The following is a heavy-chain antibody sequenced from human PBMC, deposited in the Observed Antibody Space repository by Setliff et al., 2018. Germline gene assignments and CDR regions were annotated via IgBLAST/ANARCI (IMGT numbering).Heavy chain of an antibody. Sequence: SEILSLTCAVYGGSFSGYFWSWIRQSPGRGLEWIGEINDRGSTHYNPSLKSRVTISVDTSKNQFSLKLTSVTAADTAVYYCARAVTYSNRWYDVGAFDIWGQGTIVTVSS. D-gene: IGHD6-13*01. CDR2: INDRGST. J-gene: IGHJ3*02. V-gene: IGHV4-34*01. CDR3: ARAVTYSNRWYDVGAFDI. CDR1: GGSFSGYF.